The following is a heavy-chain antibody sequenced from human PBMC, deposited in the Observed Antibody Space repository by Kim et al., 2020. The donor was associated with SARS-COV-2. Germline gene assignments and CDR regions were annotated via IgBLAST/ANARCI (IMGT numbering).Heavy chain of an antibody. J-gene: IGHJ6*02. D-gene: IGHD3-22*01. CDR3: ARGAYYDSSGYYYSNYYYGMDV. Sequence: SETLSLTCTVSGGSISSSSYYWGWIRQPPGKGLEWIGSIYYSGSTYYNPSLKSRVTISVDTSKNQFSLKLSSVTAADTAVYYCARGAYYDSSGYYYSNYYYGMDVWGQGTTVTVSS. CDR2: IYYSGST. V-gene: IGHV4-39*01. CDR1: GGSISSSSYY.